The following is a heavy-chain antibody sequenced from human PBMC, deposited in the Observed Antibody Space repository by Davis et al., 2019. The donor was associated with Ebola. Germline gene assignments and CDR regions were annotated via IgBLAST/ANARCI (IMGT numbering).Heavy chain of an antibody. Sequence: GGSLRLSCAASGFTVSSNYMSWVRQAPGKGLEWVSVIYSGGSTYYADSVKGRFTISRDNSKNTLYLQMNSLRAEDTAVYYCARVPWFGELPIDYWGQGTLVTVSS. CDR2: IYSGGST. V-gene: IGHV3-53*05. D-gene: IGHD3-10*01. CDR1: GFTVSSNY. CDR3: ARVPWFGELPIDY. J-gene: IGHJ4*02.